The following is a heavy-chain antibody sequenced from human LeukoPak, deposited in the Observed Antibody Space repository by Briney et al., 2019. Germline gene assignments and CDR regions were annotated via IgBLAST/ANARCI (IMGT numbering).Heavy chain of an antibody. Sequence: SETLSLTCTVPGGSFNTHYWNWIRHPPGKGLELIGYIYYSGSTNYNPSLKSRVTISLYTSKNEFSLNLNSVTAADTAVYYCERDPVAEHYWFFDLWGRGTVVTVSA. CDR1: GGSFNTHY. V-gene: IGHV4-59*11. J-gene: IGHJ2*01. CDR2: IYYSGST. CDR3: ERDPVAEHYWFFDL.